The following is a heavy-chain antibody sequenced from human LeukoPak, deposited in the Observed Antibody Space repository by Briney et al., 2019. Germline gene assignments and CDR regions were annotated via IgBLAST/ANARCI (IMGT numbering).Heavy chain of an antibody. V-gene: IGHV3-66*01. CDR1: GFTVSSNY. D-gene: IGHD6-13*01. CDR3: ARDQREQQLVG. CDR2: IYSGGST. Sequence: PGGSLRLSCAASGFTVSSNYMNWVRQAPGKGLEWVSLIYSGGSTSYADSVKGRFTISRDNSKNTLYLQMNSLRAKDTAVYYCARDQREQQLVGWGQGTLVIVSS. J-gene: IGHJ4*02.